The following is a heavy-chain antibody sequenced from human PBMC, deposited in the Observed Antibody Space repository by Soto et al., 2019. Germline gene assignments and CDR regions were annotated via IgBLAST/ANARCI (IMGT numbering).Heavy chain of an antibody. J-gene: IGHJ4*02. CDR3: ARDRDIVALMGGFDY. Sequence: PGGSLRLSCAASGFTFSSYAMHWVRQAPGKGLEWVAVISYDGSNKYHADSVKGRFTISRDNSKNTLDLHMNSLRAEDTAVYYCARDRDIVALMGGFDYWGQGT. CDR2: ISYDGSNK. CDR1: GFTFSSYA. D-gene: IGHD5-12*01. V-gene: IGHV3-30-3*01.